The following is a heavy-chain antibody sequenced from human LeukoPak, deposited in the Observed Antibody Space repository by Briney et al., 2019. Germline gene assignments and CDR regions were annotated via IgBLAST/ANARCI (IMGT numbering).Heavy chain of an antibody. V-gene: IGHV4-39*01. J-gene: IGHJ4*02. CDR2: FYYSGST. D-gene: IGHD4-23*01. CDR3: AGIDGGHHLSPFDY. Sequence: PSETLSLTCTVSGGSFSSSSYYWGWIRQPPGKGLEWIGSFYYSGSTYYNPSLKSRVTISVDTSKNQFSLKLSSVTAADTAIYYCAGIDGGHHLSPFDYWGQGTLVTVSS. CDR1: GGSFSSSSYY.